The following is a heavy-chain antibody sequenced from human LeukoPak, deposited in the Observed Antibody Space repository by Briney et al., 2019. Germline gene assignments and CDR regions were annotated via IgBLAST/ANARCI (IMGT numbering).Heavy chain of an antibody. CDR1: GSTLTRHG. Sequence: GGSLILSCAASGSTLTRHGMRCVRQAPRKGLQWHSPISGSGGSTYYADSVKGRFTISRDNYKNTLYLQMNSLRAEDTAVYYCAKGVRMVDAFDIWGQGTMVTVSS. J-gene: IGHJ3*02. D-gene: IGHD2-15*01. CDR2: ISGSGGST. CDR3: AKGVRMVDAFDI. V-gene: IGHV3-23*01.